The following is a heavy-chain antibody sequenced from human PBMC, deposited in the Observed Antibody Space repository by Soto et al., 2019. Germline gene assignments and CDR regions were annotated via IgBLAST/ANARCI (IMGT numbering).Heavy chain of an antibody. J-gene: IGHJ4*02. CDR1: GFTFSSYA. CDR2: MSGSGDST. D-gene: IGHD1-26*01. Sequence: GGSLRLSCAASGFTFSSYAMNWVRQAPGKGLEWVSAMSGSGDSTYYADSVKGRFTISRDNSKNTRHLQMNSLRAEDTAVYYCAKARSSTTFDYWGQGTLVTVSS. CDR3: AKARSSTTFDY. V-gene: IGHV3-23*01.